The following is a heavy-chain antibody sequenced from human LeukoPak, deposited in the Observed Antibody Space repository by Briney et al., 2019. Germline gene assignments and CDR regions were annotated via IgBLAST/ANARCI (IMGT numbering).Heavy chain of an antibody. J-gene: IGHJ4*02. V-gene: IGHV1-46*01. CDR2: VNPSGGNA. D-gene: IGHD6-13*01. Sequence: ASVKVSCKASGYTFSAYYIHWVRQAPGQGLEWMGIVNPSGGNARYAQKFQGRVTLTRDTSTSTVYMEVSSLRSDDTAVYYCAREATSRVVPAAAGKDLDYWGLGTLVTVSS. CDR3: AREATSRVVPAAAGKDLDY. CDR1: GYTFSAYY.